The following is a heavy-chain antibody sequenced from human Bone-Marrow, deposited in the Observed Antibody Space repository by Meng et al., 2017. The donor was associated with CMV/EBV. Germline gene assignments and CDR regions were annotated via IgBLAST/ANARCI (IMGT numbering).Heavy chain of an antibody. D-gene: IGHD3-16*01. CDR3: ARDGGY. V-gene: IGHV3-30*04. CDR1: GFSFSSYA. J-gene: IGHJ4*02. Sequence: SLRLSCAAYGFSFSSYAMHWVRQAPGKGLEWVAVISYDGSNKYYADSVKGRFTISRDNSKNTLYLQMNSLRAEDTAVYYCARDGGYWGQGTLVTVSS. CDR2: ISYDGSNK.